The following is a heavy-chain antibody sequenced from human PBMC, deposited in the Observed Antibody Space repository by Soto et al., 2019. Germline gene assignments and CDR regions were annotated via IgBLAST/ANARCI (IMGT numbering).Heavy chain of an antibody. D-gene: IGHD1-26*01. CDR1: GGSISSHY. Sequence: XAILSLTFTVSGGSISSHYGSWVRQAPGKGLEWIGHIYYRGSTTYNPSLRSRSTMSVDTSNNQFSLKLNSVTTADTAVYYCARDGREASGMDVWGQGTKVTVSS. CDR3: ARDGREASGMDV. V-gene: IGHV4-59*11. J-gene: IGHJ6*02. CDR2: IYYRGST.